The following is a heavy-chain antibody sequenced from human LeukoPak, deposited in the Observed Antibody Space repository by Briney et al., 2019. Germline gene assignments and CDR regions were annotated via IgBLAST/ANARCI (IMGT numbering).Heavy chain of an antibody. V-gene: IGHV4-61*01. D-gene: IGHD6-19*01. Sequence: SETLSLACAVSGGSVSSGSYYWSWIRQPPGKGLEWIGYIYYSGSTNYNPSHKSRVTISVDTSKNQFSLKLSSVTAADTAVYYCAREAVAGTRYSDYWGQGTLVTVSS. CDR3: AREAVAGTRYSDY. J-gene: IGHJ4*02. CDR1: GGSVSSGSYY. CDR2: IYYSGST.